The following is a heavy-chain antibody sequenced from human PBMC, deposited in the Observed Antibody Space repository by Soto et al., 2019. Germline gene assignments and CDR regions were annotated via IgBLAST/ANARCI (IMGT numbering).Heavy chain of an antibody. CDR2: ISHGGST. CDR3: ARGRRDQLVRSAYDWFDP. Sequence: SETLSLTCAVYGGSFSGYYWNWIRQSPGKGLEWIGEISHGGSTKYNPSLKSRVTISVDRSKNQVSLKLSSVTAADTAVYYCARGRRDQLVRSAYDWFDPWGQGTLVTVSS. CDR1: GGSFSGYY. J-gene: IGHJ5*02. V-gene: IGHV4-34*01. D-gene: IGHD6-13*01.